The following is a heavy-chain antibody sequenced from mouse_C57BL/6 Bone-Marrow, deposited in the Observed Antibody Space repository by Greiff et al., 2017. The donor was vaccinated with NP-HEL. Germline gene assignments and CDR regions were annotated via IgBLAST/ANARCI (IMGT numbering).Heavy chain of an antibody. CDR2: INPGSGGT. V-gene: IGHV1-54*01. CDR1: GYAFTNYL. J-gene: IGHJ2*01. Sequence: VQLQQSGAELVRPGTSVKVSCKASGYAFTNYLIEWVKQRPGQGLEWIGVINPGSGGTNYNGKFKGKATLTADKSSSTAYMQLSSLTSEDSAVYFCAREGDGYYYWGQGTTLTVSS. CDR3: AREGDGYYY. D-gene: IGHD2-3*01.